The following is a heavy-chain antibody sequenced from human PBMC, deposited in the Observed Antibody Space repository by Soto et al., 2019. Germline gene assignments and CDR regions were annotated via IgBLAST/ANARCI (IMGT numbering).Heavy chain of an antibody. D-gene: IGHD6-13*01. CDR1: GFTFSSYG. Sequence: GGALRLSCAASGFTFSSYGMHWVRQAPGKGLEWVAVISYDGSNKYYADSVKGRFTISRDNSKNTLYLQMNSLRAEDTAVYYCAKDPHGIAAAGSHSYYYYYGMDVWGQGTTVTVSS. CDR2: ISYDGSNK. J-gene: IGHJ6*02. CDR3: AKDPHGIAAAGSHSYYYYYGMDV. V-gene: IGHV3-30*18.